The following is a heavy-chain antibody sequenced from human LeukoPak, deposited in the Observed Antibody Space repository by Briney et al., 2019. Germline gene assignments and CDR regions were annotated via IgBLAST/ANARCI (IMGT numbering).Heavy chain of an antibody. D-gene: IGHD6-13*01. CDR3: ARDAYSSSWYNYYAFDI. CDR1: GGSNSSYY. V-gene: IGHV4-4*07. CDR2: IYTSGST. J-gene: IGHJ3*02. Sequence: SETLSLTCTVSGGSNSSYYWSWIRQRAGKGLEWIGRIYTSGSTNYNPSLKSRVTMSVDTSKNQFSLKLSSVTAADTAVYYCARDAYSSSWYNYYAFDIWGQGTMVTVSS.